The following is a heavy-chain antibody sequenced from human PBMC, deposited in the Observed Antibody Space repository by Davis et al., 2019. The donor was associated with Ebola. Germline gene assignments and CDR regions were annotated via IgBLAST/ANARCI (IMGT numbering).Heavy chain of an antibody. V-gene: IGHV1-69*13. J-gene: IGHJ5*02. CDR1: GGTFRSYG. Sequence: SVKVSCKASGGTFRSYGISWVRQSPGQGLEWMGGIIPILGTANYAQKFQGRVTITADESTKTAYMELNSLGSEDTAVYYCARGEVIVVPDEWTVTRVWFDPWGQGTLVTVSS. CDR3: ARGEVIVVPDEWTVTRVWFDP. D-gene: IGHD2-2*01. CDR2: IIPILGTA.